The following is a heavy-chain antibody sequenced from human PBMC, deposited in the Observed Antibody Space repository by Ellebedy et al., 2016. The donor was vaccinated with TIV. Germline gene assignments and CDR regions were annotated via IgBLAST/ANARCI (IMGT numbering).Heavy chain of an antibody. Sequence: GESLKISCAASGFTFRSYAMRWVRQAPGPRQEWVSTISNTGRRTYYADSVEGRFIISRDNSKKTLYLQMNSLRAEDTAIYYCAKGRGGGSDSSAPRYYFDSWGLGTLVTVSS. J-gene: IGHJ4*02. V-gene: IGHV3-23*01. CDR1: GFTFRSYA. CDR3: AKGRGGGSDSSAPRYYFDS. D-gene: IGHD6-19*01. CDR2: ISNTGRRT.